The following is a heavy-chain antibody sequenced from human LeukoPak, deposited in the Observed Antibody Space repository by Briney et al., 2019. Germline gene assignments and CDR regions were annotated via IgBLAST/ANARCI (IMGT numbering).Heavy chain of an antibody. CDR1: GFTFSDHY. CDR2: TRNKANSYTT. Sequence: GGSLRLSCAASGFTFSDHYMDWVRQAPGKGLEWVGRTRNKANSYTTEYAASVKGRFTISRDDSKNSLYLRMTSLKTEDTAVYYCARVRLGGVIPRWGQGTLVTVSS. D-gene: IGHD3-16*02. CDR3: ARVRLGGVIPR. J-gene: IGHJ4*02. V-gene: IGHV3-72*01.